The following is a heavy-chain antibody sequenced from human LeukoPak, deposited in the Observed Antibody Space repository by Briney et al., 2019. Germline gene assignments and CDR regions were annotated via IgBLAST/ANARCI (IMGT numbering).Heavy chain of an antibody. CDR3: ARANMVRGVGLFFDRNWFDP. CDR1: GFTFSSYG. Sequence: GGSLRLSCAASGFTFSSYGMHWVRQAPGKGLEWVAFIRYDGSNKYYADSVKGRFTISRDNSKNTLYLQMNSLRAEDTAVYYCARANMVRGVGLFFDRNWFDPWGQGTLVTVSS. CDR2: IRYDGSNK. D-gene: IGHD3-10*01. V-gene: IGHV3-30*02. J-gene: IGHJ5*02.